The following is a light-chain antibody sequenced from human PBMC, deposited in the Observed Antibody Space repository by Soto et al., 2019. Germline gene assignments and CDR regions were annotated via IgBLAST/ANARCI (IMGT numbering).Light chain of an antibody. V-gene: IGKV3-15*01. CDR2: GAS. J-gene: IGKJ1*01. CDR1: QRVSSN. Sequence: EFVLTQSPGTLSLSPGEGATLSCRASQRVSSNLAWYQQKPDQAPRLLIYGASTRATGIPARFSGSGSGTEFTLTISSLQSEDFAVYYCQQYNNWPPWTFGQGTKVDIK. CDR3: QQYNNWPPWT.